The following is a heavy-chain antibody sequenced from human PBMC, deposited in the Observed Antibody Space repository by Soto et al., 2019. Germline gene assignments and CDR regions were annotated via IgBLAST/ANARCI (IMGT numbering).Heavy chain of an antibody. CDR1: GFTFSSYW. V-gene: IGHV3-74*01. J-gene: IGHJ6*02. CDR3: ARSRMEQQLSISDYYYYGMDV. D-gene: IGHD6-13*01. Sequence: GGSLRLSCAASGFTFSSYWMHWVRQAPGKGLVWVSRINSDGSSTSYADSVKGRFTISRDNAKNTLYLQMNSLRAEDTAVYYCARSRMEQQLSISDYYYYGMDVWGQGTTVTVSS. CDR2: INSDGSST.